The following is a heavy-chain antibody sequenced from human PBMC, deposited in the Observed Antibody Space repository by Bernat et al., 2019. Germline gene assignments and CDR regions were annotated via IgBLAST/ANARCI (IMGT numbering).Heavy chain of an antibody. CDR1: SFTFSNAW. V-gene: IGHV3-15*07. Sequence: EVQLVESGGGLVKPGGSLRISCAASSFTFSNAWMNWVRQAPGKGLEWVGCIKSKTDGGTTDYAAPGKGRFTISRDDAKNTLYLQMNSLKSEDTAVYYCTTDRRWELKYWGQGTLVTVSS. D-gene: IGHD1-26*01. J-gene: IGHJ4*02. CDR2: IKSKTDGGTT. CDR3: TTDRRWELKY.